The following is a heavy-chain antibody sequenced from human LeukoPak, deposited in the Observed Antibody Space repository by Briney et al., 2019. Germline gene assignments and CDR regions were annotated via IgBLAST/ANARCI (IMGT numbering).Heavy chain of an antibody. J-gene: IGHJ4*02. CDR1: GLTFNNYW. CDR3: ARRPNILTGYSFDY. Sequence: GGSLRLSCAASGLTFNNYWMHWVRQAPGKGLVWVSRIRTDGLETSYADSVKGRFTVSRDNAKNTLYLQMNSLRAEDTAVYYCARRPNILTGYSFDYWGQGTLVTVSS. D-gene: IGHD3-9*01. CDR2: IRTDGLET. V-gene: IGHV3-74*01.